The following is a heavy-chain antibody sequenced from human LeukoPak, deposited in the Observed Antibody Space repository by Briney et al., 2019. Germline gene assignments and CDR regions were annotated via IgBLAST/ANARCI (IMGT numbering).Heavy chain of an antibody. Sequence: GGSLRLSCAASGFTFSSYSMNWVRQAPGKGLEWVSSISSSSSCIYYADSVKGRFTISRDNAKNSLYLQMNSLRAEDTAVYYCARDGPSGSYLPQGYYYYYYGMDVWGQGTTVTVSS. J-gene: IGHJ6*02. CDR2: ISSSSSCI. D-gene: IGHD1-26*01. V-gene: IGHV3-21*01. CDR1: GFTFSSYS. CDR3: ARDGPSGSYLPQGYYYYYYGMDV.